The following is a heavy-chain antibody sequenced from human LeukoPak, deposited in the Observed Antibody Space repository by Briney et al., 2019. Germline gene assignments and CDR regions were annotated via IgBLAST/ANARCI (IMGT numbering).Heavy chain of an antibody. J-gene: IGHJ4*02. CDR3: ARDLYFHDSSGYYYDVDY. V-gene: IGHV3-33*01. Sequence: GRSLRLSCAASGFIFSRYGLHWVRQAPGKGLEWVAAIWYDGSNKYYADSVKGRFTISRDNSRNTLYLEMNSLRAEDTAVYYCARDLYFHDSSGYYYDVDYWGQGTLVTVSS. CDR2: IWYDGSNK. CDR1: GFIFSRYG. D-gene: IGHD3-22*01.